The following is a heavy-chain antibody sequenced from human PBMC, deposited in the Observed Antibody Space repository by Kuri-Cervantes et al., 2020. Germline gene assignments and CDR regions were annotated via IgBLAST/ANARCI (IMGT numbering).Heavy chain of an antibody. J-gene: IGHJ5*02. CDR1: GYTFTSYD. CDR2: MNPNSGNT. D-gene: IGHD4-17*01. CDR3: ARGTDLITVTASEWFDP. V-gene: IGHV1-8*01. Sequence: ASVKVSCKASGYTFTSYDINWVRQATGQGLEWMGWMNPNSGNTGYAQKFQGRVTMTTDTSTSTVYMELSSLRSEDTAVYYCARGTDLITVTASEWFDPWGQGTLVTVSS.